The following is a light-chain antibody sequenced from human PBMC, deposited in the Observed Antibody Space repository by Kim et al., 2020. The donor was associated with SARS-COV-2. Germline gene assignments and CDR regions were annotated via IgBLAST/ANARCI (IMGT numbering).Light chain of an antibody. V-gene: IGKV4-1*01. CDR1: QSVLYSSNNKNY. CDR2: WAS. J-gene: IGKJ4*01. Sequence: ATINCKSSQSVLYSSNNKNYLAWYQQKAGQPPKLLIYWASTRESGVPDRFSGSGSGTDFTLTISSLQAEDVAVYYCHQYSSTPLTFGGGTKVDIK. CDR3: HQYSSTPLT.